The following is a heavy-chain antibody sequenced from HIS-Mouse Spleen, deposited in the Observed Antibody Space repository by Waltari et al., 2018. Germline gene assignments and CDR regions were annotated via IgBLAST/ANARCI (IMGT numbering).Heavy chain of an antibody. CDR1: GYTFTSYE. V-gene: IGHV1-8*01. Sequence: QVQLVQSGAEVKKPGASVKVSCKASGYTFTSYEINWVRQATGQGLEWMGWLNPNSGNTGYAQKFQGRVTMTRNTSISTAYMELSSLRSEDTAVYYCARLLYSSSWYWFDPWGQGTLVTVSS. J-gene: IGHJ5*02. CDR3: ARLLYSSSWYWFDP. CDR2: LNPNSGNT. D-gene: IGHD6-13*01.